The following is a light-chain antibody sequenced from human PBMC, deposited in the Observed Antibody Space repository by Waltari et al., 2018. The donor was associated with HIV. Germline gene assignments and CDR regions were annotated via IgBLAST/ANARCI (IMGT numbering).Light chain of an antibody. Sequence: EIVLTQSPGTLSLSPGESATLSCRASKSISSYSLAWYQQKPGQAPRLLIYGASTRATGIPDRYSGSGSGTDFTLTITRLEPEDFAVYYCQQYGNSPITFGQGTRLELK. V-gene: IGKV3-20*01. CDR2: GAS. J-gene: IGKJ5*01. CDR1: KSISSYS. CDR3: QQYGNSPIT.